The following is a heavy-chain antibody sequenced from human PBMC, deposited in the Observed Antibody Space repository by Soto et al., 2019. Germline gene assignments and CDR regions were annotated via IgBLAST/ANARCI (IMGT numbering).Heavy chain of an antibody. D-gene: IGHD3-16*02. V-gene: IGHV1-69*01. Sequence: QVQLVQSGAEVKKPVSSVKVSCKASGDTDTNYVISWVRQAPGQGLEWMGGIFPKFGTTYSAQKLQDRLTITADESTSTVYMQLSSLRLDDTAVYYCEAEMTFGKLSVVWGQGTTVTVSS. CDR2: IFPKFGTT. CDR3: EAEMTFGKLSVV. J-gene: IGHJ6*02. CDR1: GDTDTNYV.